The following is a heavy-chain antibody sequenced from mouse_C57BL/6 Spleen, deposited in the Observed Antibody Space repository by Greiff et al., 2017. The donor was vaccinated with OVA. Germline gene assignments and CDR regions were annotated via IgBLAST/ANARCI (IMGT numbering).Heavy chain of an antibody. D-gene: IGHD1-1*02. Sequence: VQLKESGGDLVKPGGSLKLSCAASGFTFSSYGMSWVRQTPDKRLEWVATISSGGSYTYYPDSVKGRFTISRDNAKNTLYLQMSSLKSEDTAMYYCAGGGAMDYWGQGTSVTVSS. CDR1: GFTFSSYG. J-gene: IGHJ4*01. CDR2: ISSGGSYT. V-gene: IGHV5-6*01. CDR3: AGGGAMDY.